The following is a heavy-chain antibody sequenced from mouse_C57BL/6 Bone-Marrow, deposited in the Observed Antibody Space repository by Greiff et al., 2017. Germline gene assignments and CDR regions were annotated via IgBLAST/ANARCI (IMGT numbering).Heavy chain of an antibody. CDR3: ARRGYGSSYYFDY. D-gene: IGHD1-1*01. Sequence: QVQLQQSGAELVKPGASVNMSCKASGYTFSTYSIAWMKQNPGKSLEWIGNFHPYNDDTRYNEKFKGKATLTVEKSSSTVYLELRRLTSDDSAVYYCARRGYGSSYYFDYWGQGTTLTVSS. CDR2: FHPYNDDT. CDR1: GYTFSTYS. V-gene: IGHV1-47*01. J-gene: IGHJ2*01.